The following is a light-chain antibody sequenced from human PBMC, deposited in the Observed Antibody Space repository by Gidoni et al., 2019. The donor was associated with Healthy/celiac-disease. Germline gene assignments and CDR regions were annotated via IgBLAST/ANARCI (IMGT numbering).Light chain of an antibody. Sequence: DIQMTQSPSSLSASVGDRVTITCQASQDISNSLNWYQQKPGKAPKLLIYDASNLETGVPSRFIGSGSGTDFTSTISSLQPEDIATYYCQQYDNLPRVTFGPGTKVDIK. CDR1: QDISNS. V-gene: IGKV1-33*01. CDR2: DAS. CDR3: QQYDNLPRVT. J-gene: IGKJ3*01.